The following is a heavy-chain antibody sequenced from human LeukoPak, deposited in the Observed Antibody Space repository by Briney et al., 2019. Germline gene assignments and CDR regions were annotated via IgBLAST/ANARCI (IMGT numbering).Heavy chain of an antibody. D-gene: IGHD3-10*01. Sequence: GGSLRLSCTASGFTFRNYVMSWVRQAPGKGLACVSLIGGDTTSTYHADSVKGRFTISRDNSKNTVYLETNSLRPEDTAIYYCAAYYYDSGSSSRSGFDYWGQGVLVTVSS. V-gene: IGHV3-23*01. J-gene: IGHJ4*02. CDR2: IGGDTTST. CDR1: GFTFRNYV. CDR3: AAYYYDSGSSSRSGFDY.